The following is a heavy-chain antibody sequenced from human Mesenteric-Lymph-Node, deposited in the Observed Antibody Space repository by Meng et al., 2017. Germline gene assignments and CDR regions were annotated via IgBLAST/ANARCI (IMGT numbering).Heavy chain of an antibody. CDR2: ISGYSGNT. CDR1: GYTFSNYG. Sequence: QVHLLQSGAEVKKPRASVQVSCKATGYTFSNYGISWVRQAPGQGLEWMGWISGYSGNTKYAQKLQGRVTMTTDTSTNTAYMELRSLRSDDTAVYYCTRADIAAAGTGGYWGQGTLVTVSS. V-gene: IGHV1-18*01. J-gene: IGHJ4*02. CDR3: TRADIAAAGTGGY. D-gene: IGHD6-13*01.